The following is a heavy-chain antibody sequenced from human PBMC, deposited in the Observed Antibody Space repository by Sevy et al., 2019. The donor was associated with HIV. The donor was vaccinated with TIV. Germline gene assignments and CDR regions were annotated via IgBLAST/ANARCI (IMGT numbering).Heavy chain of an antibody. CDR1: GYTFTGYY. Sequence: ASVKVSCKASGYTFTGYYMHWVRQAPGQGLEWMGWLNPNCGGTNYAQKFQGRVTMTRDTSISTAYMELSRLRSDDTAVYYCARERVYCSGGSCKPGGWFDPWGQGTLVTVSS. CDR3: ARERVYCSGGSCKPGGWFDP. V-gene: IGHV1-2*02. D-gene: IGHD2-15*01. J-gene: IGHJ5*02. CDR2: LNPNCGGT.